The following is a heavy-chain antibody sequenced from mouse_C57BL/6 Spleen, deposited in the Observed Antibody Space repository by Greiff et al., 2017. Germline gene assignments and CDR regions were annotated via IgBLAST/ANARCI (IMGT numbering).Heavy chain of an antibody. Sequence: RVEPGASVKISCKASGYAFSSSWMNWVKQRPGKGLEWIGRIYPGDGDTNYNGKFKGKATLTADKSSSTAYMQLSSLTSEDSAVYFCARRGGSSPLFDYWGQGTTLTVSS. J-gene: IGHJ2*01. CDR3: ARRGGSSPLFDY. V-gene: IGHV1-82*01. D-gene: IGHD1-1*01. CDR2: IYPGDGDT. CDR1: GYAFSSSW.